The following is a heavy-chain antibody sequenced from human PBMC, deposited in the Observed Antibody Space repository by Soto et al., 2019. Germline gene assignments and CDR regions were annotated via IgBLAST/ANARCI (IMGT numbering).Heavy chain of an antibody. J-gene: IGHJ4*02. CDR1: GGSISGHY. Sequence: SEPLSLICTVSGGSISGHYWIWIRQPPGEGMEWIGYIFYSGSTTYNNNPSLKSRVSISVDTSKNQFYLRLSSVTAADTAVYYCARVGSSGWSPDYWGQGTLVTVSS. CDR3: ARVGSSGWSPDY. D-gene: IGHD6-19*01. CDR2: IFYSGSTTY. V-gene: IGHV4-59*11.